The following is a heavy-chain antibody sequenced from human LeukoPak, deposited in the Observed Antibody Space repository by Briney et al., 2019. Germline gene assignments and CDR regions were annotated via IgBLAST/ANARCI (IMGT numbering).Heavy chain of an antibody. CDR3: ARYYCSGGSCYGDY. CDR2: ISSSGSTI. Sequence: PGGSLRLSCAASGFTFRSYEMNRVRQAPGMGLEWVSYISSSGSTIYYADSVKGRFTISRDNAKNSQYLQMNSLRAEDTAVYYCARYYCSGGSCYGDYWGQGTLVTVSS. J-gene: IGHJ4*02. V-gene: IGHV3-48*03. CDR1: GFTFRSYE. D-gene: IGHD2-15*01.